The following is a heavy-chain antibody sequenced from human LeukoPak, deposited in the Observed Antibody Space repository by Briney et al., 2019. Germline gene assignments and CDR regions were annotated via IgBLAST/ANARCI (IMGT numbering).Heavy chain of an antibody. V-gene: IGHV3-21*01. Sequence: GGSLRLSCAASGFTFSSYSMNWVRQAPGKGLEWVPSISSSSSYMYYADSVKGRFTISKDNAKNSLYLQMNSLRAEDTAVYYCARGGYCSSTSCPKYYYYYGMDVWGQGTTVTVSS. CDR1: GFTFSSYS. J-gene: IGHJ6*02. CDR3: ARGGYCSSTSCPKYYYYYGMDV. D-gene: IGHD2-2*01. CDR2: ISSSSSYM.